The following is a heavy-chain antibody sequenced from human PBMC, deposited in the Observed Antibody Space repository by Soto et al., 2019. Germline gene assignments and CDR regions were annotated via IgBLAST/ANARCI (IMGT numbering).Heavy chain of an antibody. V-gene: IGHV3-23*01. D-gene: IGHD4-17*01. CDR1: GFTFSTYA. CDR2: IGGSSATT. Sequence: EVQLLESGGGLVQPGGSLRLSCAASGFTFSTYAMTWVRQAPGKGLEWVSSIGGSSATTYYADSVKGRFTISKDNSKNTLARQMNSRRAEDTAIYSCANSVLYGDYMSAGDSRGKGTLVTVSS. J-gene: IGHJ4*02. CDR3: ANSVLYGDYMSAGDS.